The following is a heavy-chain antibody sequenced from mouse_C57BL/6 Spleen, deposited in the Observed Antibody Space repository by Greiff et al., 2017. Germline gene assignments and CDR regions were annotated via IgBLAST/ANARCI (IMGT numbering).Heavy chain of an antibody. D-gene: IGHD2-1*01. CDR3: ARDSGNYWYFDG. J-gene: IGHJ1*03. Sequence: EVQGVESGGGLVKPGGSLKLSCAASGFTFSSYAMSWVRQTPEKRLEWVATISDGGSYTYYPDNVKGRFTISRDNAKNNLYLQMSHLKSEDTAMYYCARDSGNYWYFDGWGTGTTVTVSS. CDR1: GFTFSSYA. CDR2: ISDGGSYT. V-gene: IGHV5-4*01.